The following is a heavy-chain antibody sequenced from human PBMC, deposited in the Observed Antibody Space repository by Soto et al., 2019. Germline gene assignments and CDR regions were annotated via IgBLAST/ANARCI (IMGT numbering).Heavy chain of an antibody. CDR3: AGRGSGSYYDY. Sequence: EVQLLESGGGLVQPGGSLRLSCAASGFTFSSDAMRWVRQAPVKGLEWVSAVSSSGGSKYYADSVKGRFTTSRDNSKNTLYLQMNGLRAETAAVYYCAGRGSGSYYDYWGQGTLVTVSS. D-gene: IGHD2-15*01. CDR1: GFTFSSDA. CDR2: VSSSGGSK. V-gene: IGHV3-23*01. J-gene: IGHJ4*02.